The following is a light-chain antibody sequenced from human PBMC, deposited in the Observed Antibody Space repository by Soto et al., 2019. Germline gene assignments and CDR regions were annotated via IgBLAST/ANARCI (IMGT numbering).Light chain of an antibody. Sequence: QSVLTQPPSASGTPGQRVTISCSGSRSNVGRHYVNWCRHVPGTAPKLLVYRNDQRPSGVPDRFSGSKSGTSASLAISGLRAEDEADYCCAAWDDGLSAWVFGEGTQLTVL. J-gene: IGLJ3*02. CDR1: RSNVGRHY. CDR3: AAWDDGLSAWV. CDR2: RND. V-gene: IGLV1-47*01.